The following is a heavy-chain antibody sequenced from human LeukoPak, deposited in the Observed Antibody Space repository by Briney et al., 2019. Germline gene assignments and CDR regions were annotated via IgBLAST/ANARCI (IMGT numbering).Heavy chain of an antibody. D-gene: IGHD2-15*01. Sequence: GGSLRLSCAASGFTFSSYGMHWVRQAPGKGLEWVAFIRYDGSNKYYADSVKGRFTISRDNSKNTLYLQMNSLRAEDTAVYYCARAGVVVAVTFFDYWGQGTLVTVSS. J-gene: IGHJ4*02. CDR2: IRYDGSNK. CDR1: GFTFSSYG. V-gene: IGHV3-30*02. CDR3: ARAGVVVAVTFFDY.